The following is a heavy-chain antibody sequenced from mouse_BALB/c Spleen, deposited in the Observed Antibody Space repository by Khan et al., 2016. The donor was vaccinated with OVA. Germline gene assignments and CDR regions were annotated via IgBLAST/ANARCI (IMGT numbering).Heavy chain of an antibody. J-gene: IGHJ2*01. CDR3: ARHRGYYSNDAYFDY. CDR2: ISSGGAYT. D-gene: IGHD2-3*01. Sequence: EVELVESGGGLVRPGGSLKLSCAASGYSFSSYSMSWVSQTPEKRLEWVATISSGGAYTYYPHSVKGRFTISRDKSKNTLYLQMSSLKSEDTAMYYCARHRGYYSNDAYFDYWGQGTTLTVSS. CDR1: GYSFSSYS. V-gene: IGHV5-6-4*01.